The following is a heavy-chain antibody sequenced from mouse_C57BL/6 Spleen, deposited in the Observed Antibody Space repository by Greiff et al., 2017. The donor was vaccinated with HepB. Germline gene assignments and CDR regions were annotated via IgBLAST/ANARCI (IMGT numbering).Heavy chain of an antibody. Sequence: QVQLQQPGAELVKPGASVKISCKASGYTFTDYYINWVKQRPGQGLEWIGKIGPGSGSTYYNEKFKGKATLTADKSSSTAYMQLSSLTSADSAVYFCASANWDKTWFAYWGQGTLVTVSA. V-gene: IGHV1-77*01. J-gene: IGHJ3*01. D-gene: IGHD4-1*01. CDR1: GYTFTDYY. CDR3: ASANWDKTWFAY. CDR2: IGPGSGST.